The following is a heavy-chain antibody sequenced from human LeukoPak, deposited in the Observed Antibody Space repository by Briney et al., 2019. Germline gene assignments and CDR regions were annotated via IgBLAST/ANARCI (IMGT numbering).Heavy chain of an antibody. V-gene: IGHV3-66*01. CDR2: ISSAGTT. CDR3: ARDLEAANTYYSDY. CDR1: GFTVSSSY. D-gene: IGHD6-13*01. Sequence: GGSLRLSCAASGFTVSSSYVSWVRQAPGKGLEWVSIISSAGTTYYADSVKGRFTISRDNSKNTVYLQVNSLRDEDTAVYYCARDLEAANTYYSDYWGQGTMVTVSS. J-gene: IGHJ4*02.